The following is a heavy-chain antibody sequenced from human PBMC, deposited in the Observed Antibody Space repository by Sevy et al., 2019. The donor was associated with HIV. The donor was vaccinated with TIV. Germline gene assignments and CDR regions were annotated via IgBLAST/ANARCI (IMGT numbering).Heavy chain of an antibody. Sequence: PGGSLRLSCAASGFSLTTSDMHWVRQAPGKGLEWVSGISGGGGDTLYADSVKGRFTISRDNSKNTLFLQINSLRAEDTALYYCVKGARYTIPNDAFDIWGQGTMVTVSS. CDR3: VKGARYTIPNDAFDI. CDR1: GFSLTTSD. V-gene: IGHV3-23*01. D-gene: IGHD2-2*02. CDR2: ISGGGGDT. J-gene: IGHJ3*02.